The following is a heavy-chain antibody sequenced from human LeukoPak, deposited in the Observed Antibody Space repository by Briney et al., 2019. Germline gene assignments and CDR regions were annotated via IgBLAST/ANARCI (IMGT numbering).Heavy chain of an antibody. V-gene: IGHV4-38-2*01. D-gene: IGHD4-23*01. J-gene: IGHJ4*02. CDR3: ARHDVVTRSFDY. Sequence: SETLSLTCAVSGYSISSGYYWGWIRPPPGKGLEWIGSIYHSGSTYYNPSLKSRVTTSVDTSKNQFSLKLSSVTAADTAVYYCARHDVVTRSFDYWGQGTLVTVSS. CDR2: IYHSGST. CDR1: GYSISSGYY.